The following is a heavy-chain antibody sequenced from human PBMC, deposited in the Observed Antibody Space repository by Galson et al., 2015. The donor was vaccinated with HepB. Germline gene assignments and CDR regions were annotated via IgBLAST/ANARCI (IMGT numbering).Heavy chain of an antibody. J-gene: IGHJ5*02. Sequence: SVKVSCKASGNTFTGNFIHWLRQAPGQGLEWMGRINPNSGDTNYPQNFQGRATMTRDTSITTVYMELSRLRSDDTAVYFCAREGYCSVTGCLGHWFDPWGQGTLVTVSS. CDR1: GNTFTGNF. D-gene: IGHD2-2*01. CDR3: AREGYCSVTGCLGHWFDP. CDR2: INPNSGDT. V-gene: IGHV1-2*06.